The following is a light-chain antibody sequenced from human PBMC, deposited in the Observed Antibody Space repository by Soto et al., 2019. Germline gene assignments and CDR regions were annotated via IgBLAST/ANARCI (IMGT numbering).Light chain of an antibody. V-gene: IGKV3-20*01. J-gene: IGKJ2*01. CDR3: QQYGGAPTT. CDR2: GAS. CDR1: QTIRNNY. Sequence: EIVLTQSPGTLSLSPGERATLSCRASQTIRNNYLAWYHQKPGQAPRLLIYGASSRATGIPDRFSGSGSGTDFTLTISRLEPEEFAVYYCQQYGGAPTTFGLGTKLEI.